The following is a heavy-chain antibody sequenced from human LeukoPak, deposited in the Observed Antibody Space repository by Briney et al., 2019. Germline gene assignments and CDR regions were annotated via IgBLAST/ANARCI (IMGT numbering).Heavy chain of an antibody. CDR2: ISSSGSTI. CDR1: GFTFSSYE. D-gene: IGHD3-16*02. V-gene: IGHV3-48*03. J-gene: IGHJ5*02. Sequence: GGSLRLSCAASGFTFSSYEMNWVRQAPGKGLEWVSYISSSGSTIYYADSVKGRLTISRDNAKNSLYLQMNSLRAEDTAVYYCARGKVYDYVWGSYRSPAGFDPWGQGTLVTVSS. CDR3: ARGKVYDYVWGSYRSPAGFDP.